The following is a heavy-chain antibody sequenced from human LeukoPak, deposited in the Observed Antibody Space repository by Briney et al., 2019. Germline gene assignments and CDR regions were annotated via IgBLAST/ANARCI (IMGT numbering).Heavy chain of an antibody. CDR2: INPNSGGT. Sequence: SVKVSCKASGYTFTGYYMHWVRQAPGQGLEWMGWINPNSGGTNYAQKFQGRVTMTRDTSISTAYMELSRLRSDDTAVYYCARDYRGSSSWYSDYWGQGTLVTVSS. J-gene: IGHJ4*02. CDR1: GYTFTGYY. CDR3: ARDYRGSSSWYSDY. V-gene: IGHV1-2*02. D-gene: IGHD6-13*01.